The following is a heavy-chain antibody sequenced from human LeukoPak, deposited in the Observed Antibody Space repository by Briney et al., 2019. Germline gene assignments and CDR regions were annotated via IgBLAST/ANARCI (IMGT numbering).Heavy chain of an antibody. Sequence: SETLSLTCTVSGGSISSYYWSWIRQPPGKGLEWIGEINHSGSTNYNPSLKSRVTISVDTSKNQFSLKLSSVTAADTAVYYCARFSSGYFLRSRGMDVWGQGTTVTVSS. V-gene: IGHV4-34*01. CDR3: ARFSSGYFLRSRGMDV. CDR2: INHSGST. D-gene: IGHD3-22*01. CDR1: GGSISSYY. J-gene: IGHJ6*02.